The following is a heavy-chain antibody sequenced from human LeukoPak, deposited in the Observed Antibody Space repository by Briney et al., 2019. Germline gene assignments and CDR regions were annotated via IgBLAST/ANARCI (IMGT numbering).Heavy chain of an antibody. D-gene: IGHD2-15*01. Sequence: SETLSLTCTVSGGSISGYYWSWIRQPAGKGLEWIGRIYTSGSTNYNPSLKSRVTISVDTSKNQFSLKLSSVTAADTAVYYCARVRGSVDCSGGSCYSWGVDAFDIWGQGTMVTVSS. V-gene: IGHV4-4*07. J-gene: IGHJ3*02. CDR1: GGSISGYY. CDR3: ARVRGSVDCSGGSCYSWGVDAFDI. CDR2: IYTSGST.